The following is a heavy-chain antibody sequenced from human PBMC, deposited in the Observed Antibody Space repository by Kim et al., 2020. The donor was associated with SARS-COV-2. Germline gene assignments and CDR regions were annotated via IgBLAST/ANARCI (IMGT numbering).Heavy chain of an antibody. J-gene: IGHJ6*02. V-gene: IGHV7-4-1*02. CDR1: GYTFNTHA. Sequence: ASVKVSCKTSGYTFNTHAMNWVRQAPGQGLEWMGWINTRTGNPAYAQGFTGRFVFSLDTSVSTAYLQISSLKAEDTGVYFCARAGWVRQYGMDVWGQGTTVTVSS. CDR3: ARAGWVRQYGMDV. CDR2: INTRTGNP. D-gene: IGHD1-1*01.